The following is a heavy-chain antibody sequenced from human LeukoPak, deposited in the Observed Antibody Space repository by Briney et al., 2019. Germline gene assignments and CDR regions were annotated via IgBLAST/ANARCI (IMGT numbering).Heavy chain of an antibody. D-gene: IGHD6-13*01. V-gene: IGHV1-18*01. CDR3: ARYPLSYSSNWHYYFDY. CDR2: ISASNGNT. J-gene: IGHJ4*02. Sequence: ASVKVSCKASGYTFTSYGVSWVRQAPGQGLEWMGGISASNGNTNFAQKLQGRVTLTTDTSTSTAYMELRSLTSDDTAVYYCARYPLSYSSNWHYYFDYWGQGTLLTVSS. CDR1: GYTFTSYG.